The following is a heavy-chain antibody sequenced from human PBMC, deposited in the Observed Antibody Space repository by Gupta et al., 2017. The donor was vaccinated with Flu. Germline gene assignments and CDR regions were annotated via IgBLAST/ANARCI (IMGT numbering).Heavy chain of an antibody. V-gene: IGHV3-21*02. CDR3: GSRYRATHNDDAFDI. J-gene: IGHJ3*02. D-gene: IGHD5-18*01. CDR1: GFTFSTYT. Sequence: EVQLVESGGGLVKPGASRRLSCAASGFTFSTYTMNWVRQAPGKGLGWDSSISSGSSYIYYADSVKGRFTISRDNAKNTLYLQMKSLSAEDTAVYYCGSRYRATHNDDAFDIWGQGTMVTVSS. CDR2: ISSGSSYI.